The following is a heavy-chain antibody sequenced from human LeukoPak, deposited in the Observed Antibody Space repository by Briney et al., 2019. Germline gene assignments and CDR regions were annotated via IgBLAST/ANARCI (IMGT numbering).Heavy chain of an antibody. J-gene: IGHJ4*02. V-gene: IGHV4-61*05. CDR1: GGSISSSSYY. Sequence: PSETLSLTCTVSGGSISSSSYYWGWIRQPPGKGLEWIGRIYTSGSTNYNPSLKSRVTMSVDTSKNQFSLKLSSVTAADTAVYYCARMIIAAAGTTATYFDYWGQGTLVTVSS. CDR3: ARMIIAAAGTTATYFDY. CDR2: IYTSGST. D-gene: IGHD6-13*01.